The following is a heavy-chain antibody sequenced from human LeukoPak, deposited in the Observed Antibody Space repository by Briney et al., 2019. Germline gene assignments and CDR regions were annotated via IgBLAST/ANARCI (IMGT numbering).Heavy chain of an antibody. Sequence: ASVKVSCKASGYTFTGYYMHWVRQAPGQGLEWMGWINPNSGGTNYAQKFQGRVTVTRDTSISTAYMELSRLRSDDTAVYYCARDRAYCGGDCHHHPDYWGQGTLVTVSS. CDR1: GYTFTGYY. CDR3: ARDRAYCGGDCHHHPDY. J-gene: IGHJ4*02. D-gene: IGHD2-21*02. V-gene: IGHV1-2*02. CDR2: INPNSGGT.